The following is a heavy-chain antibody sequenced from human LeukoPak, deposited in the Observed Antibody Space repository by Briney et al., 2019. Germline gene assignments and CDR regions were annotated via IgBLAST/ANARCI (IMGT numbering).Heavy chain of an antibody. CDR3: AKVAAYYDFWGPGYYMDV. CDR1: GFTFSDYS. D-gene: IGHD3-3*01. V-gene: IGHV3-21*04. CDR2: ISSSGTYT. J-gene: IGHJ6*03. Sequence: GGSLRLSCAASGFTFSDYSMNWVRQAPETGLEWVSSISSSGTYTYYADSVKGRFTISRDNAKNSLYLQMNSLRAEDTAVYYCAKVAAYYDFWGPGYYMDVWGKGTTVTVSS.